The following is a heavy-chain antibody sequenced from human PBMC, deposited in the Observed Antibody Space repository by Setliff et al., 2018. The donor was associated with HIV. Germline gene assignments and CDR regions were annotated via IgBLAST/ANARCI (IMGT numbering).Heavy chain of an antibody. V-gene: IGHV3-21*04. CDR1: GFAFSSYA. CDR3: AKVFRSSTMLLVGFDY. CDR2: ISSSTAAI. Sequence: PGGSLRLSCAASGFAFSSYAMNWVRQAPGKGLEWVASISSSTAAIDYADSVKGRFAISRDNTGNSLYLQMNSLRVEDTAMYYCAKVFRSSTMLLVGFDYWGLGTLVTVSS. J-gene: IGHJ4*02. D-gene: IGHD3-22*01.